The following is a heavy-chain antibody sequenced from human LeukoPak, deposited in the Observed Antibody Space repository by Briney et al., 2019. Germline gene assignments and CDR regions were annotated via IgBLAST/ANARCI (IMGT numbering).Heavy chain of an antibody. CDR3: ARDGSKWLLLRGYYYYMDV. J-gene: IGHJ6*03. V-gene: IGHV3-21*01. Sequence: GGSLRLSCAASGFTFSSYSMNWVRQAPGKGVEWVSSISSSSSYIYYADSVKGRFTISRDNAKNSLYLQMNSLRAEDTAVYYCARDGSKWLLLRGYYYYMDVWGQRDHGHRLL. D-gene: IGHD3-22*01. CDR2: ISSSSSYI. CDR1: GFTFSSYS.